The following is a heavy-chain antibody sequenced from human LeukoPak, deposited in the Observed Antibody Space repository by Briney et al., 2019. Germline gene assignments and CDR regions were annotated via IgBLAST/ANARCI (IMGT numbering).Heavy chain of an antibody. J-gene: IGHJ4*02. D-gene: IGHD3-10*01. CDR3: AKERASNPDYYGSGSYYHY. Sequence: GGSLRLSCAASGFTFTDYYMSWIRQAPGKGLEWVSTISGSGGGTYYADSLKGRFTISRDNSKNTLYLQMNSLRAEDTAVYYCAKERASNPDYYGSGSYYHYWGQGTLVTVSS. CDR1: GFTFTDYY. V-gene: IGHV3-23*01. CDR2: ISGSGGGT.